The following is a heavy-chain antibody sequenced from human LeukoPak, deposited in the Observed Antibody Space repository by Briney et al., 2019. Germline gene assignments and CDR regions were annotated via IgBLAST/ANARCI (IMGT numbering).Heavy chain of an antibody. D-gene: IGHD3-9*01. V-gene: IGHV4-30-2*01. CDR1: GGSISSGGYS. CDR3: ARGPYYDILTGFNWFDP. Sequence: SETLSLTCAVSGGSISSGGYSWSWIRQPPGKGLEWIGYIYHSGSTNYNPSLKSRVTISVDTSKNQFSLKLSSVTAADTAVYYCARGPYYDILTGFNWFDPWGQGTLVTVSS. CDR2: IYHSGST. J-gene: IGHJ5*02.